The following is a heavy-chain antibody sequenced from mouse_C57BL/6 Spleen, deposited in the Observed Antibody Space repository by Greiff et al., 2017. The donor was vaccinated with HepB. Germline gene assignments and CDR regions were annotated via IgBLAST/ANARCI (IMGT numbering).Heavy chain of an antibody. Sequence: QVQLKQPGTELVKPGASVKLSCKASGYTFTSYWMHWVKQRPGQGLEWIGNINPSNGGTNYNEKFKSKATLTVDKSSSTAYMQPSSLTSEDSAVYYWARLALYCGNYNYAMDYWGQGTSVTVSS. CDR2: INPSNGGT. J-gene: IGHJ4*01. V-gene: IGHV1-53*01. CDR1: GYTFTSYW. D-gene: IGHD2-1*01. CDR3: ARLALYCGNYNYAMDY.